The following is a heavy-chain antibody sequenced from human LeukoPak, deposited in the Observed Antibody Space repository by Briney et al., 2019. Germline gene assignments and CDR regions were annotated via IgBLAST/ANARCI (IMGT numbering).Heavy chain of an antibody. J-gene: IGHJ5*02. CDR1: GFTFSSYW. D-gene: IGHD6-13*01. Sequence: GGSLRLSCAASGFTFSSYWMSWVRQAPGKGLEWVANIKQDGSEKYYVDSVKGRFTISRDNAKNSLYLQMNSLRAEDTAVYYCARGGAYSSSWYGALNWFDPWGQGTLVTVSS. CDR3: ARGGAYSSSWYGALNWFDP. CDR2: IKQDGSEK. V-gene: IGHV3-7*03.